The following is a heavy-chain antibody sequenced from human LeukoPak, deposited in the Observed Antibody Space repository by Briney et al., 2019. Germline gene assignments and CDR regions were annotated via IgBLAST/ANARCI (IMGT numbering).Heavy chain of an antibody. CDR3: ANLFGNNPREYSDP. J-gene: IGHJ5*02. D-gene: IGHD3-16*01. Sequence: GGSLRLSCAASGFTFDDYAMHWVRQAPGKGLEWVAFIRYDGSNKYYADSVKGRFTISRDNSKNTLYLQMNSLRAEDTAVYYCANLFGNNPREYSDPWGQGTLVTVSS. CDR1: GFTFDDYA. V-gene: IGHV3-30*02. CDR2: IRYDGSNK.